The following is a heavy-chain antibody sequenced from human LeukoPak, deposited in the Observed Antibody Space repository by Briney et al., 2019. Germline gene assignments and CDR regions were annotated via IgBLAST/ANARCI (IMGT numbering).Heavy chain of an antibody. J-gene: IGHJ4*02. CDR1: GFTFDDYA. CDR3: AKDTSTYYYDSSGFDY. D-gene: IGHD3-22*01. Sequence: GRSLRLSCAASGFTFDDYAMHWVRQAPGKGLEWVSGISWNSGSIGYADSVKGRFTISRDNAKNSLYLQMNSLRVEDTALYYCAKDTSTYYYDSSGFDYWGQGTLVTVSS. CDR2: ISWNSGSI. V-gene: IGHV3-9*01.